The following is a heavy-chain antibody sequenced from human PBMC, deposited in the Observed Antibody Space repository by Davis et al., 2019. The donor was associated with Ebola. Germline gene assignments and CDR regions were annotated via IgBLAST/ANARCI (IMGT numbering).Heavy chain of an antibody. Sequence: GGSLRLSCAASGFTFSSYAMSWVRQAPGKGLEWVSAISGSGGSTYYADSVKGRFTISRDNSKNTLYLQMNSLRAEDTAVYYCAKWDNPRADFWSGYSYMDVWGKGTTVTVSS. J-gene: IGHJ6*03. V-gene: IGHV3-23*01. CDR3: AKWDNPRADFWSGYSYMDV. CDR1: GFTFSSYA. D-gene: IGHD3-3*01. CDR2: ISGSGGST.